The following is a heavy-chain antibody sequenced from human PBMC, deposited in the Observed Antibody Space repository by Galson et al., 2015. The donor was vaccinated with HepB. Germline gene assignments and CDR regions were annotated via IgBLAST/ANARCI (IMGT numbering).Heavy chain of an antibody. D-gene: IGHD1-26*01. CDR2: ISAGGGET. J-gene: IGHJ4*02. CDR1: GFTFASSG. Sequence: SLRLSCAASGFTFASSGMSWVRQAPGQGLEWVSLISAGGGETRYADSVKGRFTVSRDNSKNTLYLQMNSLRAEDTAIYYCAKSFYGGSYYFDSWGRGTLVTVSS. V-gene: IGHV3-23*01. CDR3: AKSFYGGSYYFDS.